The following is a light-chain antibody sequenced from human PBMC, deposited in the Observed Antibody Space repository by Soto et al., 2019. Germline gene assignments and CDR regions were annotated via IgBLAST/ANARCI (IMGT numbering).Light chain of an antibody. CDR1: QSIGTY. CDR3: QQRSNWPPIT. V-gene: IGKV3-11*01. Sequence: EIVLTQSPATLSLSPGERATLSCRASQSIGTYLAWYQQKPGQAPRLLIYDASSRATGIPDRFSGGGSGTDFTLTISSLEPEDFAVYYCQQRSNWPPITFGQGTRLEIK. J-gene: IGKJ5*01. CDR2: DAS.